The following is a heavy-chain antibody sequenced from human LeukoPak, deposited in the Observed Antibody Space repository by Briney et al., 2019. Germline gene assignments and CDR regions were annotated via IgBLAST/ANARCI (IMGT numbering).Heavy chain of an antibody. CDR1: GFTFDDYA. D-gene: IGHD1-26*01. J-gene: IGHJ4*02. V-gene: IGHV3-48*03. CDR3: ARDRAGSYSFDY. Sequence: GGSLRLSCAASGFTFDDYAMHWVRQAPGKGLEWVSYISSSGSTIYYADSVKGRFTISRDNAKNSLYLQMNSLRAEDTAVYYCARDRAGSYSFDYWGQGTLVTVSS. CDR2: ISSSGSTI.